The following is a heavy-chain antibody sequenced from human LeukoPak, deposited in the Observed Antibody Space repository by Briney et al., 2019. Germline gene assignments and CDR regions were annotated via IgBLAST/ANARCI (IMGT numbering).Heavy chain of an antibody. Sequence: GGSLRLSCAASEFTFSSYGMHWVRQAPGKGLEWVAVISYDGSNKYYADSVKGRFTISRDNSKNTLYLQMNSLRAEDTAVYYCAKDFAYARSGYFDYWGQGTLVTVSS. CDR1: EFTFSSYG. CDR2: ISYDGSNK. V-gene: IGHV3-30*18. CDR3: AKDFAYARSGYFDY. D-gene: IGHD2-2*01. J-gene: IGHJ4*02.